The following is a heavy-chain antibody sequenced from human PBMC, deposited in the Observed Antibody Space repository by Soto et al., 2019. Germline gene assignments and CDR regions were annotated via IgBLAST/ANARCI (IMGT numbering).Heavy chain of an antibody. CDR3: ARDYCGGDCYPAGGMDV. J-gene: IGHJ6*02. CDR1: GFTFSSYG. Sequence: GGSLRLCCAASGFTFSSYGMHWVRQAPGKGLEWVAVIWYDGSNKYYADSVKGRFTISRDNSKNTLYLQMNSLRAEDTAVYYCARDYCGGDCYPAGGMDVCGQGTTVTVSS. CDR2: IWYDGSNK. D-gene: IGHD2-21*02. V-gene: IGHV3-33*01.